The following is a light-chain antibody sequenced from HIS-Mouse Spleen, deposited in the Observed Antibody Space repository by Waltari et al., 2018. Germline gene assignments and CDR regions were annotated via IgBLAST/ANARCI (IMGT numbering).Light chain of an antibody. Sequence: DIVMTQSPLSLPVTPGEPASISCRSSQSLLHSNGYNYFDWYLQKPGQSPQILIYLGSNRASGVPDRFSGSGSGTDFTLKISRVEAEDVGVYYCMQALQTPFTFGPGTKVDIK. J-gene: IGKJ3*01. CDR3: MQALQTPFT. CDR2: LGS. V-gene: IGKV2-28*01. CDR1: QSLLHSNGYNY.